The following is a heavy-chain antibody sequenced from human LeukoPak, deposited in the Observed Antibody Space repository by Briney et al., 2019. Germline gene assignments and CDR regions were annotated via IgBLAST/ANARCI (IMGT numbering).Heavy chain of an antibody. CDR3: ASNYGSGSYYNGIDY. D-gene: IGHD3-10*01. CDR2: INWKGGRT. V-gene: IGHV3-20*03. J-gene: IGHJ4*02. Sequence: WIRQPPGKGLEWVSGINWKGGRTGYADSVKGRFTISRDNAKNSLYLQMNSLRAEDTAFYYCASNYGSGSYYNGIDYWGQGTLVTVSS.